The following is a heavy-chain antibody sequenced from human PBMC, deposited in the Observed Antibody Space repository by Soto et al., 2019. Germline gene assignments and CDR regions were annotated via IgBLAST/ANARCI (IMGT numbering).Heavy chain of an antibody. Sequence: GASVKVSCKASGGTYGSYAIRWVRQAPGQGLEWMGGIIPIFGTTNYAQKFQGRVTITADESTSTAYMELSSLRSEDTAVYYCARDRDSSSLDYWGQGTLVTVSS. D-gene: IGHD6-6*01. CDR3: ARDRDSSSLDY. V-gene: IGHV1-69*13. J-gene: IGHJ4*02. CDR2: IIPIFGTT. CDR1: GGTYGSYA.